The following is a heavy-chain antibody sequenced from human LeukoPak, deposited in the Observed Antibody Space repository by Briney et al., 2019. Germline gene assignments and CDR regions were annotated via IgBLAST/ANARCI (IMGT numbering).Heavy chain of an antibody. CDR2: IYYSGST. CDR3: ARGIAVAGYDAFDI. Sequence: PSGTLSLTCTVSGGSISSYYWSWIRQPPGKGLEWIGYIYYSGSTNYNPSLKSRVTISVDTSKNQFSLKLSSVTAADTAVYYCARGIAVAGYDAFDIWGQGTMVTVSS. D-gene: IGHD6-19*01. J-gene: IGHJ3*02. V-gene: IGHV4-59*01. CDR1: GGSISSYY.